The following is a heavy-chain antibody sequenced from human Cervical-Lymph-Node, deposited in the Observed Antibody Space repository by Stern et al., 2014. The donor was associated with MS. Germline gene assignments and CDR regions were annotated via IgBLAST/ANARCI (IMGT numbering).Heavy chain of an antibody. J-gene: IGHJ6*02. D-gene: IGHD4-17*01. Sequence: QMQLVQSGAEVKKPGASVKVSCKASGYTLSELSMHWVRQAPGRGLEWMGGFDPEEGGTIYAQKFQGRVTMTEDTSTDTAYMELSSLRSEDTAVYYCAAQNTVTNYYYYGMDVWGQGTTVTVSS. V-gene: IGHV1-24*01. CDR3: AAQNTVTNYYYYGMDV. CDR2: FDPEEGGT. CDR1: GYTLSELS.